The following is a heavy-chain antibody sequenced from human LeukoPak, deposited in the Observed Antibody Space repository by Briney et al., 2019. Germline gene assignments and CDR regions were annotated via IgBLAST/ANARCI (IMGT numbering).Heavy chain of an antibody. V-gene: IGHV3-30*03. CDR3: GTLFRECAFYI. CDR2: ISYDGSNK. J-gene: IGHJ3*02. Sequence: PGGSLRLSCAASGFTFSSYGMHWVRQAPGKGLEWVAVISYDGSNKYYADSVKGRFTISRDNSKNTLYLQMNSLRAEDTAVYYFGTLFRECAFYILGQGKKV. CDR1: GFTFSSYG.